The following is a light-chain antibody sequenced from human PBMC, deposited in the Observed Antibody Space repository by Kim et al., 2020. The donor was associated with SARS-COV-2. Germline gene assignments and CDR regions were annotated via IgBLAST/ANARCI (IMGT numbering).Light chain of an antibody. J-gene: IGLJ1*01. CDR1: KLGDKY. Sequence: VSPGQTASITCSGDKLGDKYASWYQQKPGQSPVVVIFRDNRRPSGIPERFSGSNSGNTATLTISGTQAMDETDYYCQAWDSSIYVFGTGTKVTVL. CDR3: QAWDSSIYV. CDR2: RDN. V-gene: IGLV3-1*01.